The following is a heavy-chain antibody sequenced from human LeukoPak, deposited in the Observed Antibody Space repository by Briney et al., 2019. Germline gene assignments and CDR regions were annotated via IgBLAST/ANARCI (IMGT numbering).Heavy chain of an antibody. Sequence: PGGSLRLSWAASGFTFSSYGMHWVRQAPGKGLVWVTFILYDGSHEYYADSVKGRFTSSRDNSKNTLYLQMNSLRPEDTAVYYCAKGGEGGSHRYFEYWGQGTLVTVSS. J-gene: IGHJ4*02. D-gene: IGHD1-26*01. V-gene: IGHV3-30*02. CDR3: AKGGEGGSHRYFEY. CDR2: ILYDGSHE. CDR1: GFTFSSYG.